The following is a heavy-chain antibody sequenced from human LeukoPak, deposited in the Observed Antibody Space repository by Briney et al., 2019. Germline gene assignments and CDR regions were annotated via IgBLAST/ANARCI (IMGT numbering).Heavy chain of an antibody. CDR1: GGSFSGYH. Sequence: PSETLSLTCAVYGGSFSGYHWSWIRQPPGKGLEWIGEINHSGSTNYNPSLKSRVTISVDTSKNQFSLKLSSVTAADTAVYYCARGLHYYGDPTLGYWGQGTLVTVSS. J-gene: IGHJ4*02. V-gene: IGHV4-34*01. D-gene: IGHD4-17*01. CDR2: INHSGST. CDR3: ARGLHYYGDPTLGY.